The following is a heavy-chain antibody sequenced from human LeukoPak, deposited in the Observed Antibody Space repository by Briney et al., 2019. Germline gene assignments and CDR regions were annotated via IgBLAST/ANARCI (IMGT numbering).Heavy chain of an antibody. J-gene: IGHJ5*02. D-gene: IGHD1-1*01. CDR3: ARSIPLWKDLRRDWFDH. CDR1: GYSFINYD. Sequence: ASVTVACKASGYSFINYDINWVRQPTGQGPEWMGWVNPNGGNTGYSKKFQGRVTITRNTSISTAYMELRSPRSEDTDVYYCARSIPLWKDLRRDWFDHWGQGTLVIVSS. V-gene: IGHV1-8*03. CDR2: VNPNGGNT.